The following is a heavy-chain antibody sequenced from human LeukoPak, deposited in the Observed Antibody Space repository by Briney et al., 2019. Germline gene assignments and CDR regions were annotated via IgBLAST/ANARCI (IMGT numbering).Heavy chain of an antibody. CDR1: GYTFTSYG. CDR2: ISAYNGNT. CDR3: ARGLYSSSWYSYFDY. V-gene: IGHV1-18*01. D-gene: IGHD6-13*01. Sequence: ASVKVSCKASGYTFTSYGISWVRQAPGQGLEWMGWISAYNGNTNYAQKLQGRVTMTTDTSTSTAYMELRSLRSDDTAVYYCARGLYSSSWYSYFDYWGQGTLVTVSS. J-gene: IGHJ4*02.